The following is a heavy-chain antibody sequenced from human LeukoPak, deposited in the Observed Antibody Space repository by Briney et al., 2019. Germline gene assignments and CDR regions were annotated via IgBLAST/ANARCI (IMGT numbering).Heavy chain of an antibody. J-gene: IGHJ4*02. CDR3: ARVTCSGGSCYHTTFDY. CDR2: INPNSGGT. V-gene: IGHV1-2*02. CDR1: GYTFTGYY. D-gene: IGHD2-15*01. Sequence: APVKVSCKASGYTFTGYYMHWVRQAPGQGLEWMGWINPNSGGTNYAQKFQGRVTMTRDTSISTAYMELSRLRSDDTAVYYCARVTCSGGSCYHTTFDYWGQGTLVTVSS.